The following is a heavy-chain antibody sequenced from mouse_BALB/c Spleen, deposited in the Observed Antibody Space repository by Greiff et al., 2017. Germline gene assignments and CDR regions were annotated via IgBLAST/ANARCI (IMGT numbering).Heavy chain of an antibody. CDR1: GFSLTSYD. V-gene: IGHV2-9-2*01. J-gene: IGHJ4*01. CDR3: VRDNYGSPYYAMDY. CDR2: IWTGGGT. Sequence: VKLMESGPGLVAPSQSLSITCTVSGFSLTSYDISWIRQPPGKGLEWLGVIWTGGGTNYNSAFMSRLSISKDNSKSQVFLKMNSLQTDDTAIYYCVRDNYGSPYYAMDYWGQGTSVTVSS. D-gene: IGHD1-1*01.